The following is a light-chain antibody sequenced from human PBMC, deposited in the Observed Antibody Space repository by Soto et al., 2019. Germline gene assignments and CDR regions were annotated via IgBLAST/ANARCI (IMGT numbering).Light chain of an antibody. CDR3: QQYNNWPPVT. Sequence: IVFTQSPATMSLSQGERATLSCRASQSVSSSYLAWYQQKPGQAPRLLIYGASTRATGIPARFSGSGSGTEFTLTISSLQSEDFAVYFCQQYNNWPPVTFGPGTKVDIK. J-gene: IGKJ3*01. CDR1: QSVSSSY. CDR2: GAS. V-gene: IGKV3-15*01.